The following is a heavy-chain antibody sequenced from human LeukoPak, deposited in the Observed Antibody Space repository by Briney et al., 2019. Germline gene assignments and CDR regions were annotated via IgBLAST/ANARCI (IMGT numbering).Heavy chain of an antibody. Sequence: GSLRLSCAASGFTFSSYAMHWVRQAPGKGLEWVAVISYDGSNKYYADSVKGRFTISRDNSKNTLYLQMNSLRAEDTAVYYCARKYSSGYYDYWGQGTLVTVSS. CDR1: GFTFSSYA. J-gene: IGHJ4*02. V-gene: IGHV3-30-3*01. D-gene: IGHD3-22*01. CDR3: ARKYSSGYYDY. CDR2: ISYDGSNK.